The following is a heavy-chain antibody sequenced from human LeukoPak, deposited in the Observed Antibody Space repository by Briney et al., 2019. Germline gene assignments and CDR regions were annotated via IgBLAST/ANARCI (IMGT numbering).Heavy chain of an antibody. CDR3: ARHLPKWGWDY. D-gene: IGHD1-26*01. J-gene: IGHJ4*02. Sequence: SETLSLTCTVSGGSISSYYWSWIRQPPGKRLEWIGCIYYSESATYNPSLKSRVTISVDTSKNQFSLKLSSVTAADTAVYYCARHLPKWGWDYWGQGTLVTVSS. CDR2: IYYSESA. V-gene: IGHV4-59*08. CDR1: GGSISSYY.